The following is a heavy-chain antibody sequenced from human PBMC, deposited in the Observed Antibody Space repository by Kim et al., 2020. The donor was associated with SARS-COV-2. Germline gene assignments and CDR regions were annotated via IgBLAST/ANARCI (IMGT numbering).Heavy chain of an antibody. CDR3: AKDGYSSSWYSKGYNWFDP. J-gene: IGHJ5*02. V-gene: IGHV3-30*02. Sequence: GRFTISRDNSKNTLYLQMNSLRAEDTAVYYCAKDGYSSSWYSKGYNWFDPWGLGTLVTVSS. D-gene: IGHD6-13*01.